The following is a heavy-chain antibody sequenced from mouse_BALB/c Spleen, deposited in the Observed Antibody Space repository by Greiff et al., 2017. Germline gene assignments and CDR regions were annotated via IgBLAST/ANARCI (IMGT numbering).Heavy chain of an antibody. Sequence: VKLMESGPGLVAPSQSLSITCTVSGFSLTSYGVHWVRQPPGKGLEWLGVIWAGGSTNYNSALMSRLSISKDNSKSQVFLKMNSLQTDDTAMYYCARVPANWDDYCDYWGQGTTLTVSS. CDR2: IWAGGST. CDR3: ARVPANWDDYCDY. CDR1: GFSLTSYG. J-gene: IGHJ2*01. V-gene: IGHV2-9*02. D-gene: IGHD4-1*01.